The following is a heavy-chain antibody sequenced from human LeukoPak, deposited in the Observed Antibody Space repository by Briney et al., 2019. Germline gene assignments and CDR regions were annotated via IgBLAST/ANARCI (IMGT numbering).Heavy chain of an antibody. J-gene: IGHJ4*02. CDR2: ITTSNYI. D-gene: IGHD6-19*01. CDR1: GFTFISND. V-gene: IGHV3-69-1*01. Sequence: GGSLSLSCAASGFTFISNDMHWVRQAPGKGLEWVLSITTSNYIFYAESVKGRFTISRDNAKNSLYLQMTSLRAEDTAVYYCVREQARAGSFDYWGQGTLVTVSS. CDR3: VREQARAGSFDY.